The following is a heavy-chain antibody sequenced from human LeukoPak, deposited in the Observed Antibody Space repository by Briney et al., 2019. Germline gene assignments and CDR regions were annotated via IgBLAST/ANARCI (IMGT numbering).Heavy chain of an antibody. CDR2: IRQDGGEK. CDR1: GFTFSDYW. D-gene: IGHD6-13*01. CDR3: ARDGTAAGLYFDL. V-gene: IGHV3-7*01. Sequence: GGSLRLSCAVSGFTFSDYWMNWVRQAPGKGLEWVASIRQDGGEKSYVDSVKGRLTISRDNTKHSLYLQMSSLRAEDAGVYYCARDGTAAGLYFDLWGQGTLVTVSS. J-gene: IGHJ4*02.